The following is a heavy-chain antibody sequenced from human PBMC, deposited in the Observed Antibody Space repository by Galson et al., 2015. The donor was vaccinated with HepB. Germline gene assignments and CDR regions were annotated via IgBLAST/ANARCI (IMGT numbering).Heavy chain of an antibody. CDR2: IRSKASSHAT. Sequence: SLRLSCAASGFTFSGSAIHWVRQASGKGLEWVGRIRSKASSHATAYTASLKGRFTISRADSKNTAYLHMNSLKTEDTAVYYCARLGDLSGYSSLWGQGTLVTVSS. J-gene: IGHJ4*02. D-gene: IGHD6-19*01. V-gene: IGHV3-73*01. CDR3: ARLGDLSGYSSL. CDR1: GFTFSGSA.